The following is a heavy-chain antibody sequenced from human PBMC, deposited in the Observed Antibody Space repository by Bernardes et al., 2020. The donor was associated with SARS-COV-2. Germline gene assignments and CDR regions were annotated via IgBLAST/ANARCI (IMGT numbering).Heavy chain of an antibody. CDR2: ISGYIGNT. V-gene: IGHV1-18*04. CDR1: GYIFTNNG. CDR3: WTYYDTSTGRVDY. J-gene: IGHJ4*02. Sequence: ASVKVSCKASGYIFTNNGFTWVRQAPGQGLEWMGWISGYIGNTNYAQKFQGRVTMTTDTSTSTAYMELRSLRSGDTAVYYCWTYYDTSTGRVDYWGQGTPVTVSS. D-gene: IGHD3-22*01.